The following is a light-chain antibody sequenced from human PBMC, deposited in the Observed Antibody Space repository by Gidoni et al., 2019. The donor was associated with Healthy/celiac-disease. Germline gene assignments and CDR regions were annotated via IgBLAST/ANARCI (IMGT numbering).Light chain of an antibody. CDR1: QSISSY. CDR2: AAS. V-gene: IGKV1-39*01. J-gene: IGKJ4*01. CDR3: QQSYSTPLT. Sequence: ITCRASQSISSYLNWYQQKPGKDPKLLIYAASSLQSGVPSRFSGSGSGTDFTLTISSLQPEDFATYYCQQSYSTPLTFGGGTKVEIK.